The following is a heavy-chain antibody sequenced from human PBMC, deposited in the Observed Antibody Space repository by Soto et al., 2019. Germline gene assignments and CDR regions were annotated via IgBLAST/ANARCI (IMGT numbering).Heavy chain of an antibody. D-gene: IGHD4-4*01. J-gene: IGHJ4*02. Sequence: HPGGSLRLSCSASGFTFSSYAMHWVRQAPGKGLEYVSAISSNGGSTYYADSVKGRFTISRDNSKNTLYLQMSSLRAEDTAVYYCVKSYSTSSGFVDYWGQGTLVTVSS. CDR3: VKSYSTSSGFVDY. CDR2: ISSNGGST. CDR1: GFTFSSYA. V-gene: IGHV3-64D*08.